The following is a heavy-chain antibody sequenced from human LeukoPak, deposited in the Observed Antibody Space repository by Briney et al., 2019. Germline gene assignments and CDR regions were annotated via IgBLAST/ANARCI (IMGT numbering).Heavy chain of an antibody. J-gene: IGHJ6*02. D-gene: IGHD3-3*01. CDR1: GDIVSSNSAA. Sequence: SQTLSLTCAISGDIVSSNSAAWNWIRQSPSRGLEWLGRTYYRSKWYNDYAVSVKSRITINPDTSKNQFSLQLNSVTPEDTAVYYCARDLGVTIFGVSGDYYYGMDVWGQGTTVTVSS. V-gene: IGHV6-1*01. CDR3: ARDLGVTIFGVSGDYYYGMDV. CDR2: TYYRSKWYN.